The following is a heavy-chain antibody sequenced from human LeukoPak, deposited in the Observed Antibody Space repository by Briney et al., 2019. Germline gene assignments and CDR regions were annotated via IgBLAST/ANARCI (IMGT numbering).Heavy chain of an antibody. CDR3: ARDEDAF. CDR2: ISYDGSNK. CDR1: GFTFSGYA. J-gene: IGHJ4*02. V-gene: IGHV3-30-3*01. Sequence: HPGRSLRLSCAASGFTFSGYAMHWVRQTPGKGLEWVAVISYDGSNKYYADSVKGRFTISRDNSKNTLYLQMNSLRDEDTAVYYCARDEDAFGGQGTLVTVSS.